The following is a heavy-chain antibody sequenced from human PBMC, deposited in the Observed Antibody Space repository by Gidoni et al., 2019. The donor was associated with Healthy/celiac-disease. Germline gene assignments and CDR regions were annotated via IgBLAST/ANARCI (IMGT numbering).Heavy chain of an antibody. CDR3: ARYGTTNWFDP. CDR2: ISSSSSTI. CDR1: GSTFSSYS. Sequence: EVQLVESGGGLVQPGGSLRLSCAASGSTFSSYSMNWVRQAPGKGLEWVSYISSSSSTIYYADSVKGRFTISRDNAKNSLYLQMNSLRAEDTAVYYCARYGTTNWFDPWGQGTLVTVSS. D-gene: IGHD4-17*01. V-gene: IGHV3-48*01. J-gene: IGHJ5*02.